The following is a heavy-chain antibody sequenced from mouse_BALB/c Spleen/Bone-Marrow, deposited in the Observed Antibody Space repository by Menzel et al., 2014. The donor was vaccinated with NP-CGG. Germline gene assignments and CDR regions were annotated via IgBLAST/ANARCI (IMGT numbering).Heavy chain of an antibody. D-gene: IGHD1-1*01. V-gene: IGHV1-7*01. Sequence: VQLQQSGAELAKPGASVKMSCKASGYTFTSSWMHWVKQRPGQGLEWIGYINPSTGYTEYNQKFKDKATLTADKSSSTAYMQLSSLTSEDSAVYYCARGYYGSSLVYWGQGTLVTVSA. CDR3: ARGYYGSSLVY. CDR2: INPSTGYT. J-gene: IGHJ3*01. CDR1: GYTFTSSW.